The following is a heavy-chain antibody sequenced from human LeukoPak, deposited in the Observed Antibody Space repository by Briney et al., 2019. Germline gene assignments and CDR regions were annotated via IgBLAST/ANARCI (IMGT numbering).Heavy chain of an antibody. CDR1: GFTFNDYA. J-gene: IGHJ4*02. CDR2: ISWNSRSI. CDR3: AKEGSSWSTFDY. D-gene: IGHD6-13*01. Sequence: RPGGSLSLSCATSGFTFNDYAMYWVRQAPGKGLEWVSGISWNSRSIAYADSVKGRFTISRDNAKNSLYLQMNSLRAEDMALYYCAKEGSSWSTFDYWGQGTLVTVSS. V-gene: IGHV3-9*03.